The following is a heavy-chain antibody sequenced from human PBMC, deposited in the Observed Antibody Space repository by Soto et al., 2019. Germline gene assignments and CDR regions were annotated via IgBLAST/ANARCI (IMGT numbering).Heavy chain of an antibody. V-gene: IGHV3-30*03. D-gene: IGHD1-1*01. CDR3: ATECPVSNWYFDY. CDR1: GFTFSSYG. J-gene: IGHJ4*02. CDR2: ISYDGKVA. Sequence: QVQLVESGGGVVQPGRSLRLSCAASGFTFSSYGMHWVRQAPGKGLEWVTVISYDGKVAYYEDSVKGRFTISRDNTKNTMYLQMISLRTEDTAMYYCATECPVSNWYFDYWGQGTLVTVSS.